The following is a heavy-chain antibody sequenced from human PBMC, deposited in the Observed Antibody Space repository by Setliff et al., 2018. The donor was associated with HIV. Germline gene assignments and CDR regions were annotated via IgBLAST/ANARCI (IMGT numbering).Heavy chain of an antibody. CDR2: INPNSGGT. J-gene: IGHJ4*02. D-gene: IGHD3-22*01. V-gene: IGHV1-2*06. CDR1: GYTFTDYF. Sequence: ASVKVSCKASGYTFTDYFIHWVRQAPGQGLEWMGRINPNSGGTNYAQKFQGRVTMTRDTSISTAYMELSRLRSDDTAVYYCARDRYYYDSSGYYCWGQGTLVTVSS. CDR3: ARDRYYYDSSGYYC.